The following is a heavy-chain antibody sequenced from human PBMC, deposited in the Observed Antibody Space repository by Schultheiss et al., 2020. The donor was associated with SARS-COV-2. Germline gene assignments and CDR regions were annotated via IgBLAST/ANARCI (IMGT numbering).Heavy chain of an antibody. V-gene: IGHV3-21*01. Sequence: GGSLRLSCAASGFTFSSYAMSWVRQAPGKGLEWVSSISSSSSYIYYADSVKGRFTISRDNAKNSLYLQMNSLRAEDTAVYYCARVEQPFRLDYWGQGTLVTVSS. D-gene: IGHD6-13*01. CDR1: GFTFSSYA. CDR2: ISSSSSYI. J-gene: IGHJ4*02. CDR3: ARVEQPFRLDY.